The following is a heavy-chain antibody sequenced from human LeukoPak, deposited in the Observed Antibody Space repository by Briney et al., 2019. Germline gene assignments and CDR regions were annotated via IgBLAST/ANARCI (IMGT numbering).Heavy chain of an antibody. D-gene: IGHD2-2*01. CDR1: GGSISSSSYY. V-gene: IGHV4-39*01. CDR3: ARASGYCSSTSCQLYYYYYGMDV. J-gene: IGHJ6*02. CDR2: IYYSGST. Sequence: SETLSLTCTVSGGSISSSSYYWGWIRQPPGKGLEWIGSIYYSGSTYYNPSLKSRVTISVDTSENQFSLKLSSVTAADTAVYYCARASGYCSSTSCQLYYYYYGMDVWGQGTTVTVSS.